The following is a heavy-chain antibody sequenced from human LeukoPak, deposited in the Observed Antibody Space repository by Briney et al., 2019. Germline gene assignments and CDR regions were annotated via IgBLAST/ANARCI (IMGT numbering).Heavy chain of an antibody. D-gene: IGHD2-2*01. CDR2: ISGSGSST. CDR1: GFTFSNFA. J-gene: IGHJ4*02. CDR3: ARHVAVLPAPRNHYFDY. V-gene: IGHV3-23*01. Sequence: AGGSLRLSCAASGFTFSNFAMSWVRQAPGKGLEWVSSISGSGSSTYYADSVKGRFTISRDNSKNTLYLQMNSLRAEDTAVYYCARHVAVLPAPRNHYFDYWGQGILVTVSS.